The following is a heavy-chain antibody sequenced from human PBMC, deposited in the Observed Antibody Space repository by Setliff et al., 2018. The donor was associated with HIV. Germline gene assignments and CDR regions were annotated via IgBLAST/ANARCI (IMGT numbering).Heavy chain of an antibody. CDR3: VRAAAGLDI. V-gene: IGHV3-72*01. CDR2: TRNKAYGYIS. CDR1: GFTFNNAW. J-gene: IGHJ4*02. Sequence: GGSLRLSCAASGFTFNNAWMTWVRQAPGKGLEWVGRTRNKAYGYISEYAASVQGRFTISRDTSKDSLFLQMNNLKTEDTAVYYCVRAAAGLDIWSQGIRVTVSS.